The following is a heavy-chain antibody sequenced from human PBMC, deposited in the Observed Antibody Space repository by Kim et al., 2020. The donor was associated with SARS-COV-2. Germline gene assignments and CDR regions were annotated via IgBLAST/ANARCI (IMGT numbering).Heavy chain of an antibody. CDR3: ARWDFEWELLDY. J-gene: IGHJ4*02. CDR2: INSDGSST. D-gene: IGHD1-26*01. Sequence: GGSLRLSCAASGFTFSSYWMHWVRQAPGKGLVWVSRINSDGSSTSYADSVKGRFTISRDNAKNTLYLQMNSLRAEDTAVYYCARWDFEWELLDYWGQGTLVTVSS. CDR1: GFTFSSYW. V-gene: IGHV3-74*01.